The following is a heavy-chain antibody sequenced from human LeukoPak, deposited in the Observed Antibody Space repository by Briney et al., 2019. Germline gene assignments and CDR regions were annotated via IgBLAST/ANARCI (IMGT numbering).Heavy chain of an antibody. CDR1: GGSISSYY. D-gene: IGHD6-6*01. CDR3: ARGLSSSLTFRGYYFDY. Sequence: PSETLSLTCTVSGGSISSYYWSWIRQPPGKGLEWIGNIYYSGSTYYNPSLKSRVTISVDTSKNQFSLKLSSVTAADTAVYYCARGLSSSLTFRGYYFDYWGQGTLVTVSS. J-gene: IGHJ4*02. CDR2: IYYSGST. V-gene: IGHV4-59*01.